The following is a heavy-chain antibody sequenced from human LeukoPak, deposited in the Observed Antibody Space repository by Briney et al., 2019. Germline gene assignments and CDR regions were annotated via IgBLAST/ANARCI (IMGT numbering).Heavy chain of an antibody. Sequence: PGGSLRLSCAAPGFTFSSYGMQWVRQAPGKGLEWVAVIWYDGSNKYYADSVKGRFTISRDNSKNTLYLQMNSLRAEDTAVYYCARDRNRFRSCWPFDFDYWGQGTLVTVSS. D-gene: IGHD6-19*01. CDR3: ARDRNRFRSCWPFDFDY. J-gene: IGHJ4*02. V-gene: IGHV3-33*01. CDR2: IWYDGSNK. CDR1: GFTFSSYG.